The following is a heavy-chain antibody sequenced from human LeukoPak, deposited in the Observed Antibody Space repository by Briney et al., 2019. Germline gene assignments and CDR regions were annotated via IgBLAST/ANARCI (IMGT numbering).Heavy chain of an antibody. CDR3: ARDQLRFLVPSGGSYAFDI. J-gene: IGHJ3*02. V-gene: IGHV1-18*01. D-gene: IGHD3-3*01. Sequence: ASVKVSCKAPGNSSSKNGLSWVRHAPGQGLEWIGWITTFNSNAKYAEKFQGRVTMTIDTSTSTAYMELRSLRSDDTAVYYCARDQLRFLVPSGGSYAFDIWGQGTMVTVSS. CDR2: ITTFNSNA. CDR1: GNSSSKNG.